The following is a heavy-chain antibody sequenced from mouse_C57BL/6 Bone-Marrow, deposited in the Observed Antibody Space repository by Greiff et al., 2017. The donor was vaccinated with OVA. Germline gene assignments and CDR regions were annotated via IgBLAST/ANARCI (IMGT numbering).Heavy chain of an antibody. V-gene: IGHV1-81*01. J-gene: IGHJ2*01. D-gene: IGHD1-1*01. CDR3: ARPFITTVVGSFDD. Sequence: QVQLQQSGAELARPGASVKLSCKASGYTFTSYGISWVKQRTGQGLEWIGEIYPRSGNTYYNEKFKGKATLTADKSSSTAYMELRSLTSEDAAVYFCARPFITTVVGSFDDWGQGTTLTVSS. CDR1: GYTFTSYG. CDR2: IYPRSGNT.